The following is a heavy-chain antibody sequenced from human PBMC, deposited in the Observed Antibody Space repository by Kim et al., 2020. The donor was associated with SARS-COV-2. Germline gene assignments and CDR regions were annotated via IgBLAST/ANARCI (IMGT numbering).Heavy chain of an antibody. Sequence: SVKVSCKAFGDTFRRYAISWVRQAPGQGLEWMGGVIPVFGTSNYAQKFQGRVTIVADESTSTAYMELSSLTSEDTAMYFCARWGGDSPYYYYSMDVWGQ. CDR2: VIPVFGTS. V-gene: IGHV1-69*13. CDR3: ARWGGDSPYYYYSMDV. CDR1: GDTFRRYA. J-gene: IGHJ6*02. D-gene: IGHD2-21*02.